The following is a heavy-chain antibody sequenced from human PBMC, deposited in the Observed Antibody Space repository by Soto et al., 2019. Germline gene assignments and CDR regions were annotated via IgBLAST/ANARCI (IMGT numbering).Heavy chain of an antibody. CDR1: GYTFTGYY. V-gene: IGHV1-2*04. CDR3: ARERDTAMGPQAEYYGMDV. J-gene: IGHJ6*02. CDR2: INPNSGGT. D-gene: IGHD5-18*01. Sequence: ASVKVSCKASGYTFTGYYMHLVRQAPGQGLEWMGWINPNSGGTNYAQKFQGWVTMTRDTSISTAYMELSRLRSDDTAVYYCARERDTAMGPQAEYYGMDVWGQGTTVTVSS.